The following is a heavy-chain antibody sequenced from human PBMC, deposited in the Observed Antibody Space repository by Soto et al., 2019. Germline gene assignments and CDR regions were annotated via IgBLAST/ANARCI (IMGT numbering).Heavy chain of an antibody. CDR3: ARLTGPYFDS. D-gene: IGHD1-20*01. CDR1: GDSLSGYNW. CDR2: ISHSGTT. J-gene: IGHJ4*02. V-gene: IGHV4-4*02. Sequence: QVQLQESGPGLVRPSGTLSLTCAVSGDSLSGYNWWSWVRQSPGKGLEWVAEISHSGTTNYKSSLQSRVTISVNKSKNQFSLKLDSVTAADTAVYYCARLTGPYFDSWGQGALVIVSS.